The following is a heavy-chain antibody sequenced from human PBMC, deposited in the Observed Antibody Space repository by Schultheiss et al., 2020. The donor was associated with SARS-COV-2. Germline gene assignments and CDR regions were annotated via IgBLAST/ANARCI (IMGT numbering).Heavy chain of an antibody. D-gene: IGHD1-26*01. CDR2: INPSGGST. J-gene: IGHJ5*02. V-gene: IGHV1-46*01. CDR1: GYTFTGYY. CDR3: ARDAQKWELRGSNWFDP. Sequence: GESLKVSCKASGYTFTGYYMHWVRQAPGQGLEWMGIINPSGGSTSYAQKFQGRVTMTRDTSTSTVYMELSSLRSDDTAVYYCARDAQKWELRGSNWFDPWGQGTLVTVSS.